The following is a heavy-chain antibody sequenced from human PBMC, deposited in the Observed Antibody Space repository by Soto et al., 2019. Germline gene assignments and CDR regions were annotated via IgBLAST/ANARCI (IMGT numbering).Heavy chain of an antibody. J-gene: IGHJ3*02. Sequence: QVQLQESGPGLVKPSQTLSLTCTVSGGSISSGGYYWSWIRQHPGKGLEWIGYIYYSGRTYYNPSLKSRVTISVDTSKNQFSLKLSSVTAADTAVYYCARDLGEYSGYLSDAFDIWGQGTMVTVSS. V-gene: IGHV4-31*03. D-gene: IGHD5-12*01. CDR1: GGSISSGGYY. CDR2: IYYSGRT. CDR3: ARDLGEYSGYLSDAFDI.